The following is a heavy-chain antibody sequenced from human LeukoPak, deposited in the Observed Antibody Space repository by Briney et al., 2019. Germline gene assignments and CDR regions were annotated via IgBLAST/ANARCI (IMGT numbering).Heavy chain of an antibody. CDR2: IYYSGST. CDR1: GGSISSSSYY. J-gene: IGHJ4*02. D-gene: IGHD5-18*01. V-gene: IGHV4-39*07. Sequence: PSETLSLTCTVSGGSISSSSYYWGWIRQPPGKGLEWIGSIYYSGSTYYNPSLKSRVTISVDTSKNQFSLKLSSVTAADTAVYYCARGLRGGYSYGPYYFDYWGQGTLVTVSS. CDR3: ARGLRGGYSYGPYYFDY.